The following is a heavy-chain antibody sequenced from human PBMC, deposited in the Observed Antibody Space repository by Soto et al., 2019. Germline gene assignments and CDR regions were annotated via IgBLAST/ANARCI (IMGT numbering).Heavy chain of an antibody. CDR3: ARDNLWFGELSDFDY. CDR2: ISSSSSYI. CDR1: GFTFSSYI. V-gene: IGHV3-21*01. Sequence: PGGSLRLSCAASGFTFSSYIMNWVRQSPGKGLEWVSSISSSSSYIYYADSVKGRFTISRDNAKNSLYLQMNSLRAEDTAVYYCARDNLWFGELSDFDYWGQGTLVTVSS. J-gene: IGHJ4*02. D-gene: IGHD3-10*01.